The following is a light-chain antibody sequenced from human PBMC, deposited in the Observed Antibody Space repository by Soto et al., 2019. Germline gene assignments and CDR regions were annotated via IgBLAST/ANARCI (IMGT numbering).Light chain of an antibody. J-gene: IGKJ1*01. CDR1: QSISNW. CDR3: QQYHSFSWT. Sequence: DIQMTQSPSTLSASVGDRVTITCRASQSISNWLAWYQQKPGKAPNLLIYKASNLESGVPSRFSGGGSGTEFTLTISSLQPDDSATYYCQQYHSFSWTFGQGTKVEIK. CDR2: KAS. V-gene: IGKV1-5*03.